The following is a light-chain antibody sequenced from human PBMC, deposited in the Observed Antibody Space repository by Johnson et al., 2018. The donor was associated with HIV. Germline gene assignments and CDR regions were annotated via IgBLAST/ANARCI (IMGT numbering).Light chain of an antibody. CDR1: SSNIGYHY. V-gene: IGLV1-51*02. Sequence: HSVLTQPPSVSAAPGQKVTISCSGSSSNIGYHYVSWYQQLPGTAPKLLIYENNKRPSVIPDRFSGSKSGTSATLGITGLQTGDEADYYCGTWDSSLSAGVFGTVTKVTVL. CDR2: ENN. CDR3: GTWDSSLSAGV. J-gene: IGLJ1*01.